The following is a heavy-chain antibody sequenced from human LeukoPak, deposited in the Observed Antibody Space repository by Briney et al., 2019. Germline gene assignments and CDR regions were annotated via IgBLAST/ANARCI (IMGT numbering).Heavy chain of an antibody. CDR3: AKEVDSSGYYGENLDY. CDR2: ISGSGGST. D-gene: IGHD3-22*01. V-gene: IGHV3-23*01. CDR1: GFTFSSYA. J-gene: IGHJ4*02. Sequence: GGSLRLSCAASGFTFSSYAMSWVRQAPGKGLEWVSAISGSGGSTYYADSVKGRFTISRDNSKNTLYLQMNSLRAEDTAVYYCAKEVDSSGYYGENLDYWGQGTLVTVSS.